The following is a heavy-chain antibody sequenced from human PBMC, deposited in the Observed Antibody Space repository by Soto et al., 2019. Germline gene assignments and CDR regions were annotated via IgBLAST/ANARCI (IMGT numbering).Heavy chain of an antibody. CDR3: ARDWSRYFDSSGLMWFY. CDR1: GYTFNYYG. D-gene: IGHD3-22*01. Sequence: GASVKVSCNAAGYTFNYYGISWVRQAPGQGLEWVGWIGAHNGDTKYAQNLQGRLTLTTDASTSTAYMELTSLTSDDTAVYYCARDWSRYFDSSGLMWFYWGQGTLVTVSS. CDR2: IGAHNGDT. V-gene: IGHV1-18*04. J-gene: IGHJ4*02.